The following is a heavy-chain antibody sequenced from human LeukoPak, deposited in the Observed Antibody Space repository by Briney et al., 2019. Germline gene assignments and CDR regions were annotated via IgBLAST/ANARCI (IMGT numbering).Heavy chain of an antibody. CDR2: ISSSSSYT. J-gene: IGHJ1*01. CDR3: ARAPSSNITPFQH. V-gene: IGHV3-11*06. Sequence: PGGSLRLSCAGSGFTFSDYYMSWIRQAPGKGLEWVSYISSSSSYTNYADSVKGRFTISRDNAKNSLYLQMNSLRAEDTAVYYCARAPSSNITPFQHWGQGTLVTVSS. CDR1: GFTFSDYY. D-gene: IGHD6-13*01.